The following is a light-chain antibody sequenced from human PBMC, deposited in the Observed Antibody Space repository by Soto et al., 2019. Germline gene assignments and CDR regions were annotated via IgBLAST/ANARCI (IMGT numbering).Light chain of an antibody. CDR1: SSDVGSYNY. V-gene: IGLV2-14*01. CDR2: EVS. Sequence: ALTQPSSVSGSPGQSITISCTGTSSDVGSYNYVSWYQQHPGKAPKLMIYEVSDRPSGISSRFSGSKSGNTASLTISGLQTEDEADYYCSSYTSSSTLFGTGTKVTVL. CDR3: SSYTSSSTL. J-gene: IGLJ1*01.